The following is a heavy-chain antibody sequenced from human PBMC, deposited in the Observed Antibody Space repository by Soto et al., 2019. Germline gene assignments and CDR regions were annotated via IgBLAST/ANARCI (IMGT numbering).Heavy chain of an antibody. CDR2: LDYSGSP. Sequence: SETLSLTCTVSGGSIRSDHWSWIRQPPGKGLEWIGFLDYSGSPNYSPSLKSRVTLSIDKSNNQFSLTLTSVTAADTAVYFCARTGKFYYYDTTGLPFDPWGPGILVTVSS. CDR3: ARTGKFYYYDTTGLPFDP. J-gene: IGHJ5*02. CDR1: GGSIRSDH. V-gene: IGHV4-59*12. D-gene: IGHD3-22*01.